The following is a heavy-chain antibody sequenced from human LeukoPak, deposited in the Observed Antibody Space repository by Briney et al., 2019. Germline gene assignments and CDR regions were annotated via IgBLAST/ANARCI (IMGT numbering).Heavy chain of an antibody. D-gene: IGHD1-14*01. CDR3: ARYLGPEFYYFDY. J-gene: IGHJ4*02. V-gene: IGHV3-11*01. Sequence: GGSLRLSCTASGFTFSAYFMAWIRQAPGKGLEWISYISSSGNTIYYADSVKGRFTISRDNAKNSLYLQMNSLRAEDTAVYYCARYLGPEFYYFDYWGQGTLVTVSS. CDR1: GFTFSAYF. CDR2: ISSSGNTI.